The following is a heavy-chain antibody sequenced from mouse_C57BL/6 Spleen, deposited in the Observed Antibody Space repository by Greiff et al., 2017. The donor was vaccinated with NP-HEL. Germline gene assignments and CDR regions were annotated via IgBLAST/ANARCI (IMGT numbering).Heavy chain of an antibody. J-gene: IGHJ1*03. CDR2: ISSGSSTI. Sequence: EVHLVESGGGLVKPGGSLKLSCAASGFTFSDYGMHWVRQAPEKGLEWVAYISSGSSTIYYADTVKGRFTISRDNAKNTLFLQMTSLRSEDTAMYYCAREDYDYDVGYFDVWGTGTTVTVSS. CDR1: GFTFSDYG. D-gene: IGHD2-4*01. V-gene: IGHV5-17*01. CDR3: AREDYDYDVGYFDV.